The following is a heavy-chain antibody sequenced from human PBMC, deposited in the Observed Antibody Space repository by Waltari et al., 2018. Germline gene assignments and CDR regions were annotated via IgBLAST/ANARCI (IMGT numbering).Heavy chain of an antibody. CDR2: IYYSGST. Sequence: QVQLQESGPGLVKPSQTLSLTCTVSGGSISSGGYYWSWIRQHPGKGLEWIGYIYYSGSTNYNPSLNSRVTISVATSKNQFSLKLSSVTAADTAVYYCARIVVVPAAMGVDYWGQGTLVTVSS. J-gene: IGHJ4*02. CDR1: GGSISSGGYY. V-gene: IGHV4-31*03. CDR3: ARIVVVPAAMGVDY. D-gene: IGHD2-2*01.